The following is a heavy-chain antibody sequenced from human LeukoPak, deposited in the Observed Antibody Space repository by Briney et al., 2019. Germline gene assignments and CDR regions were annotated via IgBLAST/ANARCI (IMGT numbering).Heavy chain of an antibody. Sequence: PGGSLRLSCAASGFTFSSYSMNWVRQAPGKGLEWVSYISSSSSTIYYADSVKGRFTISRDNAKNSLYLQMNSLRAEDTAVYYCARHGAAVEHWGQGTLVTVSS. V-gene: IGHV3-48*01. CDR3: ARHGAAVEH. CDR1: GFTFSSYS. D-gene: IGHD6-13*01. CDR2: ISSSSSTI. J-gene: IGHJ4*02.